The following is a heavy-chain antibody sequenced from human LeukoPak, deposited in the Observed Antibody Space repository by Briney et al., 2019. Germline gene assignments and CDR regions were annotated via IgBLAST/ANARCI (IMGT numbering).Heavy chain of an antibody. Sequence: PSETLSLTCTVSGGSISSSSYYWGWIRQPPGKGLEWIGSIYYSGSTYYNPSLKSRVTISVDTSKNQFSLKLSSVTAADTAVYYCARDSPGSGGYSYYYYMDVWGKGTTVTVSS. D-gene: IGHD5-12*01. CDR1: GGSISSSSYY. CDR3: ARDSPGSGGYSYYYYMDV. J-gene: IGHJ6*03. V-gene: IGHV4-39*07. CDR2: IYYSGST.